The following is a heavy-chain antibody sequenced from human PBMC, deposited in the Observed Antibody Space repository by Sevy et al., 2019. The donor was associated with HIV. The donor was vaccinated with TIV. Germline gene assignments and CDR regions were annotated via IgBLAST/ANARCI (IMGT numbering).Heavy chain of an antibody. J-gene: IGHJ3*02. D-gene: IGHD3-10*01. CDR3: AKGMTYYEI. CDR1: GFTFSSSA. V-gene: IGHV3-23*01. CDR2: ISTGGGST. Sequence: GGSLRLSCAASGFTFSSSAMTWVRQAPGKGLEWVSSISTGGGSTYYPDSVKGRFTISRDNSKNTLWLQMDSLRADDTAIYYWAKGMTYYEIWGQGTMVTVSS.